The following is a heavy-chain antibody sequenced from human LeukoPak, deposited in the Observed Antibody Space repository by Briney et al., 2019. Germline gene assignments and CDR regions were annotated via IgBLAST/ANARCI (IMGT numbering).Heavy chain of an antibody. CDR1: GYYFTNYW. CDR2: IYPGDSDT. V-gene: IGHV5-51*01. CDR3: ARTLGYYYDSSGYYTSHLDY. J-gene: IGHJ4*02. Sequence: GESLKISCKGSGYYFTNYWIAWGRQMSGKGLEWMAIIYPGDSDTRYSPSFQGQVTISADKSSSTAYLVWSSLQASDTAMYFCARTLGYYYDSSGYYTSHLDYWGQGTLVTVSS. D-gene: IGHD3-22*01.